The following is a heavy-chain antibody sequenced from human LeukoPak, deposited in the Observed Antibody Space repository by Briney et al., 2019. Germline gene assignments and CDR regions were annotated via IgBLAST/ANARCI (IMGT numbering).Heavy chain of an antibody. CDR1: GFTFSDCY. CDR3: ARGPYSGSYFFQH. J-gene: IGHJ1*01. CDR2: ISSSGSNT. D-gene: IGHD1-26*01. V-gene: IGHV3-11*06. Sequence: PGGSLILSCAASGFTFSDCYMSWIRQAPGKGLEWVSYISSSGSNTNYADSVKGRFTISRDNAKNSLYLQMNSLRAEDTAVYYCARGPYSGSYFFQHWGQGTLVTVSS.